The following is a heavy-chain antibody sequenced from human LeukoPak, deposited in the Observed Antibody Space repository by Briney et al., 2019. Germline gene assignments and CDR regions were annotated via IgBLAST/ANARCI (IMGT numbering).Heavy chain of an antibody. D-gene: IGHD1-26*01. Sequence: GGSLRLSCAASGFTFSSYAMSWVRQAPGKGLEWVSAISGSGGSTYYADSVEGRFTISRDNSKNTLYLQMNSLRAEDTAVYYCAKDMGLLGGSLNWFDPWGQGTLVTVSS. J-gene: IGHJ5*02. CDR1: GFTFSSYA. CDR2: ISGSGGST. CDR3: AKDMGLLGGSLNWFDP. V-gene: IGHV3-23*01.